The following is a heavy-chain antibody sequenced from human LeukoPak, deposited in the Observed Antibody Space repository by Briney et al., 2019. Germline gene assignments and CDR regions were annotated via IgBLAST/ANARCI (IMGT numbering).Heavy chain of an antibody. J-gene: IGHJ4*02. CDR1: GFTVSSNY. V-gene: IGHV3-53*01. D-gene: IGHD5-18*01. CDR2: IYSGGST. Sequence: TGVSLRLSCAASGFTVSSNYMSWVRQAPGKGLEWVSVIYSGGSTYYADSVKGRFTISRDNSKNTLYLQMNSLRAEDTAVYYCASSLGYSYEIWGQGTLVTVSS. CDR3: ASSLGYSYEI.